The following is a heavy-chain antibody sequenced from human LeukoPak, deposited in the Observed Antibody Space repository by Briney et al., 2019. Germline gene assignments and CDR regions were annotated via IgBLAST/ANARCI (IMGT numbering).Heavy chain of an antibody. CDR3: ATPIAAAGTDAFDI. D-gene: IGHD6-13*01. V-gene: IGHV1-2*02. CDR1: GYTFTGYY. Sequence: ASVKVSCKASGYTFTGYYMHWVRQAPGQGLEWMGWINPNSGGTNYAQKFQGRVTMTRDTSISTAYMELSRLRSVATAVYYCATPIAAAGTDAFDIWGQGTMVTVSS. CDR2: INPNSGGT. J-gene: IGHJ3*02.